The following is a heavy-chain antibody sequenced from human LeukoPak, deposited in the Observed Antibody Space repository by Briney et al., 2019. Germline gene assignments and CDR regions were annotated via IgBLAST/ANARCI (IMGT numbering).Heavy chain of an antibody. CDR2: IYTSGST. CDR1: GGSISSGSYY. CDR3: AREGYGFSDSKGGFYYFDY. D-gene: IGHD5-18*01. J-gene: IGHJ4*02. V-gene: IGHV4-61*02. Sequence: SQTLSLTCTVSGGSISSGSYYWSWIRQPAGKGLEWIGRIYTSGSTNYNPPLKSRVTISVDTSKNQFSLKLSSVTAADTAVDYCAREGYGFSDSKGGFYYFDYWGQGTLVTISS.